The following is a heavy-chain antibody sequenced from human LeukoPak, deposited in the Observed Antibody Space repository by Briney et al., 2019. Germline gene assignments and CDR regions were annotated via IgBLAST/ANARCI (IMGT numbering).Heavy chain of an antibody. CDR2: ISGSGGST. J-gene: IGHJ4*02. CDR3: ARSGYYDSSGYYFD. V-gene: IGHV3-23*01. D-gene: IGHD3-22*01. Sequence: GGSLRLSCAASGFTFSSYAMSWVRQAPGKGLEWVSAISGSGGSTYYADSVKGRFTISRDNSKNSLYLQMNSLRAEDTALYYCARSGYYDSSGYYFDWGQGTLVTVSS. CDR1: GFTFSSYA.